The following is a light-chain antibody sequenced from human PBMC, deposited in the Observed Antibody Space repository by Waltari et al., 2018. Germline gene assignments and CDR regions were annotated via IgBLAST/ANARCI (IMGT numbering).Light chain of an antibody. CDR2: KAS. CDR3: QQYNSYTLLS. CDR1: QSISKW. Sequence: DIQMTQSPSTLSASVGDRVIFSCRASQSISKWLAWYQQKPGKAPKLLSYKASTLESGFPSRFRGSGSGTEFTLTISSLQPEDFATYYCQQYNSYTLLSFGGGTKVEIK. V-gene: IGKV1-5*03. J-gene: IGKJ4*01.